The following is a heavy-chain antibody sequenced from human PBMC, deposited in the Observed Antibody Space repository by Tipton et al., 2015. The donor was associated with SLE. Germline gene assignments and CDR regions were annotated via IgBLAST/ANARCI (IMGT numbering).Heavy chain of an antibody. Sequence: TLSLTCTVSGGSISGTNFYWDWIRRPPGKGPEWIGRITNNGNTYYIPSLPSRVTMSVDTSKNHFSLKLSSVTAADTAVYYCARHDTNYGRNWFDPWGQVTLVTVSS. CDR2: ITNNGNT. CDR1: GGSISGTNFY. V-gene: IGHV4-39*01. D-gene: IGHD2-8*01. CDR3: ARHDTNYGRNWFDP. J-gene: IGHJ5*02.